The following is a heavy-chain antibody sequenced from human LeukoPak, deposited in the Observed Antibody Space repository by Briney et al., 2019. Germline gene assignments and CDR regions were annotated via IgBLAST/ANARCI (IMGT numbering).Heavy chain of an antibody. D-gene: IGHD1-7*01. Sequence: PGRSLRLSCAASGFTFSSYGMHWVRQAPGKGLEWVSAISGSGGSTYYADSVKGRFTISRDNSKNTLYLQMNSLRAEDTAVYYCAKGPGTTRPSHFDYWGQGTLVTVSS. J-gene: IGHJ4*02. CDR1: GFTFSSYG. CDR2: ISGSGGST. CDR3: AKGPGTTRPSHFDY. V-gene: IGHV3-23*01.